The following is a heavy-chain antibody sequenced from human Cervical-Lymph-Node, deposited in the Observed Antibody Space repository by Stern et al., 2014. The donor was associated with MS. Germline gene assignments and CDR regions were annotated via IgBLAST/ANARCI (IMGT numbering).Heavy chain of an antibody. CDR3: AREGQQLVHGNWFDP. Sequence: QLQLQESGPGLVKPSETLSLTCTVSGYSISSGYYWGWIRQPPGKGLEWIGSIYHNGSTYYNPSLQSRGTISVDTSKHQLSLKPSSVTAADTAVYSCAREGQQLVHGNWFDPWGQGTLVTVSS. CDR2: IYHNGST. J-gene: IGHJ5*02. CDR1: GYSISSGYY. V-gene: IGHV4-38-2*02. D-gene: IGHD6-13*01.